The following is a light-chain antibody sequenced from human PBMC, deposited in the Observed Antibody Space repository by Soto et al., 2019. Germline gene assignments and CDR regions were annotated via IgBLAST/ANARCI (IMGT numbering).Light chain of an antibody. CDR1: QSISTY. Sequence: DIQMTQSPSSLPASVCDRVTLTCRASQSISTYLNWYQQKPGKAPKLLIYAASSLQSGDPSRLSGSGSGTDFTLTISSLQPEDFATYYCQQSYTIPYTFGQGTKLEIK. J-gene: IGKJ2*01. V-gene: IGKV1-39*01. CDR2: AAS. CDR3: QQSYTIPYT.